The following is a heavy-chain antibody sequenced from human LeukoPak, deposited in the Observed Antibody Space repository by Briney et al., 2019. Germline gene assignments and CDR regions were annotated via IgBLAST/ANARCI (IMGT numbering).Heavy chain of an antibody. CDR1: GFAFGSEA. Sequence: GGSLRLSCAVSGFAFGSEAMSWVRQSPARGLEWVASISPGGGTTYYADYVKGRFTISRDNAKNLLYLQMNSLRAEDTALYYCARGASYWGQGTLVTVSS. D-gene: IGHD3-16*01. CDR3: ARGASY. V-gene: IGHV3-23*01. J-gene: IGHJ4*02. CDR2: ISPGGGTT.